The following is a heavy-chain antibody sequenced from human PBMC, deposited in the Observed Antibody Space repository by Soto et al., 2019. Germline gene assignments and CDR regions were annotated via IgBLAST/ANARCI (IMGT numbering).Heavy chain of an antibody. D-gene: IGHD2-2*01. J-gene: IGHJ4*02. CDR2: ISSSSSYI. V-gene: IGHV3-21*01. CDR3: AREPYYCSSTSCYPDY. CDR1: GFTFSSYS. Sequence: EVQLVESGGGLVKPGGSLRLSCAASGFTFSSYSMNWVRQAPGKGLEWVSSISSSSSYIYYADSVKGRFTISRDNAKNSLYLQMNSLRAEDTAVYYCAREPYYCSSTSCYPDYWGQGTLVTVSS.